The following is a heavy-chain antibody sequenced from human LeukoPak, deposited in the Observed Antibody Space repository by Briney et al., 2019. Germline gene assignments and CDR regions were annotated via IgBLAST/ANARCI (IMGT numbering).Heavy chain of an antibody. Sequence: ASVKVSCKASGYTFTSYGISWVRQAPGQGLERMGWISAYNGNTNYAQKLQGRVTMTTDTSTSTAYMELRSLRSDDTAVYYCARDRGYDILTGPGYWGQGTLVTVSS. CDR2: ISAYNGNT. J-gene: IGHJ4*02. D-gene: IGHD3-9*01. CDR1: GYTFTSYG. V-gene: IGHV1-18*01. CDR3: ARDRGYDILTGPGY.